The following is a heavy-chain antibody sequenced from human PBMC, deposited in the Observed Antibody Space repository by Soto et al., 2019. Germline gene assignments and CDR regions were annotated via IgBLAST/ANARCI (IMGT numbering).Heavy chain of an antibody. CDR1: GGSISSGGYY. Sequence: SETLSLTCTVSGGSISSGGYYWSWIRQHPGKGLEWIGYIYYSGSTYYNPSLKSRVTISVDTSKNQFSLKLSSVTAADTAVYYCARGFIGVGEYYFDYWGQGTLVTVSS. V-gene: IGHV4-31*03. D-gene: IGHD3-10*01. CDR2: IYYSGST. CDR3: ARGFIGVGEYYFDY. J-gene: IGHJ4*02.